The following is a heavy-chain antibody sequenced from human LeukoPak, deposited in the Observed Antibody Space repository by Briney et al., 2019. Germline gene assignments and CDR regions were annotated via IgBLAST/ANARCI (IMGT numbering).Heavy chain of an antibody. J-gene: IGHJ4*02. Sequence: GGSLRLSCAASGFTFSSYGMHWVRQAPGKGLEWVAVISYDGNHKYYADSVKGRFTFSRDNSKNTLYLQMNGLRADDTAVYYCAKGYDYRSGAGSFDYWGQGTLVTVSS. D-gene: IGHD3-10*01. CDR2: ISYDGNHK. CDR1: GFTFSSYG. V-gene: IGHV3-30*18. CDR3: AKGYDYRSGAGSFDY.